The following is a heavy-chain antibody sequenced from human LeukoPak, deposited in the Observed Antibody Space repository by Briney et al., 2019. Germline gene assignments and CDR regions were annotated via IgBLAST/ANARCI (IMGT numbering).Heavy chain of an antibody. D-gene: IGHD7-27*01. Sequence: GGTLRLSCAASGFTFSNYDMTWIRQAPGKGLEWVSVINYSGVSTNYADSVKGRFTISRDNSKNTVYLQMNSLRVEDTAVYYCAKDQNWEGGYWGQGTLVTVSS. V-gene: IGHV3-23*01. J-gene: IGHJ4*02. CDR2: INYSGVST. CDR3: AKDQNWEGGY. CDR1: GFTFSNYD.